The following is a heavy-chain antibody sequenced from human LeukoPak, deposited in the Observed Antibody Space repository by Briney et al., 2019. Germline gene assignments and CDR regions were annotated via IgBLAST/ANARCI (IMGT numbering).Heavy chain of an antibody. CDR2: IYYTGST. CDR3: ARGRGEGRGIGMVRGVRAPSYNWFDP. Sequence: SETLSLTCTVSGGSISSSTYYWGWIRQPPGKGLEWIGYIYYTGSTYCNPSLKSRVTISVNTSKNQFSLKLSSVTAADTAVYYCARGRGEGRGIGMVRGVRAPSYNWFDPWGHGTLVTVSS. CDR1: GGSISSSTYY. V-gene: IGHV4-39*07. J-gene: IGHJ5*02. D-gene: IGHD3-10*01.